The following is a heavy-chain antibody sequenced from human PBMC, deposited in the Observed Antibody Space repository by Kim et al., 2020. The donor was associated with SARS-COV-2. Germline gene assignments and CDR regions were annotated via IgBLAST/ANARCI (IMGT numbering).Heavy chain of an antibody. V-gene: IGHV1-18*01. CDR2: ISSYNGNT. CDR1: GYTFTSYG. J-gene: IGHJ4*02. Sequence: ASVKVSCKASGYTFTSYGIICVRQAPGQGLEWMGWISSYNGNTNYAQKLQGRVTMTTDTSTSTAYRGLRSLRSDDTAVYYFSRDVSPHPESATENYFDDWGQRTLVTVSS. CDR3: SRDVSPHPESATENYFDD. D-gene: IGHD3-10*01.